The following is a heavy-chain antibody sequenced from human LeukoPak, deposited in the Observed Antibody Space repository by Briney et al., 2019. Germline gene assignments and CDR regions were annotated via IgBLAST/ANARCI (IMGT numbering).Heavy chain of an antibody. CDR2: IVVGSGNT. J-gene: IGHJ4*02. CDR1: GFTFTSSA. V-gene: IGHV1-58*02. CDR3: ARGGPGYSGYSDY. D-gene: IGHD5-12*01. Sequence: SVKVSCKASGFTFTSSAMQWVRQARGQRLEWIGWIVVGSGNTNYAQKLQGRVTMTTDTSTSTAYMELRSLRSDDTAVYYCARGGPGYSGYSDYWGQGTLVTVSS.